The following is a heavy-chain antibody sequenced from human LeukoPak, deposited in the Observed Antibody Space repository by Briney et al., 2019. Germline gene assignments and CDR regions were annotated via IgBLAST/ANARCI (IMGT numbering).Heavy chain of an antibody. V-gene: IGHV3-48*03. CDR2: ISSRGSTI. J-gene: IGHJ3*02. Sequence: PGGSLRLSCAASRFTFSSYEMNWVRLAPGKGLEWVSYISSRGSTIYYADSVKGRLTISRDNAKNSLYLQMNSLRAEDTAVYYCAGVLVVLIREGDAFDIWGQGTMVTVSS. CDR3: AGVLVVLIREGDAFDI. CDR1: RFTFSSYE. D-gene: IGHD3-22*01.